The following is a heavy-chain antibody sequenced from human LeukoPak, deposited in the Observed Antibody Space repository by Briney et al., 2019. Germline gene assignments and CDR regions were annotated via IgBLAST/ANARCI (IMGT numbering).Heavy chain of an antibody. Sequence: SETLSLTCTVSGGSISSYSWNWIRQPAGKGLEWIGRFYISGGINYNPSLKSRVTMSVDTSKNQFSLKLSSVTAGDTAVYYCARGTGYYVFDCWGQGTLLTVSS. J-gene: IGHJ4*02. CDR2: FYISGGI. V-gene: IGHV4-4*07. CDR1: GGSISSYS. D-gene: IGHD3-9*01. CDR3: ARGTGYYVFDC.